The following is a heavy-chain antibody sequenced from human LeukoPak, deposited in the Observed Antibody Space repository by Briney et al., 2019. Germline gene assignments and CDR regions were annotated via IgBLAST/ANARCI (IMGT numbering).Heavy chain of an antibody. D-gene: IGHD2-2*01. CDR3: ARVSLGYCSSTSCWGYYYYGMDV. V-gene: IGHV4-59*01. Sequence: SETLSLTCTVSGGSISSYYWSWIRQPPGKGLEWIGYIYYSGGTNYNPSLKSRVTISVDTSKNQFSLKLSSVTAADTAVYYCARVSLGYCSSTSCWGYYYYGMDVWGQGTTVTVSS. CDR2: IYYSGGT. J-gene: IGHJ6*02. CDR1: GGSISSYY.